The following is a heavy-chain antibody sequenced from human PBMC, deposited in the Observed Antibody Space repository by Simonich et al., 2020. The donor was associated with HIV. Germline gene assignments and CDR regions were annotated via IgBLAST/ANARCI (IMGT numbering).Heavy chain of an antibody. CDR3: ARRSGRLTGINDAFDI. D-gene: IGHD1-20*01. CDR2: ISYSGST. J-gene: IGHJ3*02. Sequence: QVQLQESGPGLVKPSETLSLTCTVSGGSISSSYYYWGWIRQPPGKGLEWIGSISYSGSTYYNPSLKSRVTISVDTSKNQFSLKLNSVTAADTTVYYCARRSGRLTGINDAFDIWGQGTMVTVSS. CDR1: GGSISSSYYY. V-gene: IGHV4-39*01.